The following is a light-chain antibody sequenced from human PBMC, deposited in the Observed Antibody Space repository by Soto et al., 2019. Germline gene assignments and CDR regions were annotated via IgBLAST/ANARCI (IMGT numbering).Light chain of an antibody. Sequence: QSVLTQPPSVSAAPXXXVTISRSXXXXNIGNNYVSWYQQLPGTAPKLLIYDNNKRPSGIPDRFSGSKSGTSATLGITGLQTGDEADYYCGTWDSSLSAVVFGGGTKLTVL. J-gene: IGLJ2*01. CDR1: XXNIGNNY. CDR2: DNN. CDR3: GTWDSSLSAVV. V-gene: IGLV1-51*01.